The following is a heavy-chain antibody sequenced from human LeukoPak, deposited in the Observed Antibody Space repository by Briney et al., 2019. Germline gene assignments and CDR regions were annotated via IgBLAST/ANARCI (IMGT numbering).Heavy chain of an antibody. CDR1: GFTFSSYE. V-gene: IGHV3-48*03. Sequence: GGSLRLSCAASGFTFSSYEMNWVRQAPGKGLEWVSYISSSGSTIYYADSVKGRFTISRDNAKNSLYLQMDSLRAEDTAVYYCARDGRYSGYFDYWGQGTLVNVSS. D-gene: IGHD1-26*01. CDR2: ISSSGSTI. CDR3: ARDGRYSGYFDY. J-gene: IGHJ4*02.